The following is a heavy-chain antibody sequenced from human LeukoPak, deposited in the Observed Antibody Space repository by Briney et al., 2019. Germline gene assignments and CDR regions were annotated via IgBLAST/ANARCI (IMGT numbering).Heavy chain of an antibody. J-gene: IGHJ4*02. CDR2: ISAYNGNI. CDR1: GYNFTCYG. Sequence: ASVKVCCQASGYNFTCYGTSWVRQATGQGLEWMGWISAYNGNINYAQKLQGRVTMTTDTSTSTAYMELRSLRSDDTAVYYCARDPSGAALGYWGQGTLVTVSS. D-gene: IGHD6-6*01. V-gene: IGHV1-18*01. CDR3: ARDPSGAALGY.